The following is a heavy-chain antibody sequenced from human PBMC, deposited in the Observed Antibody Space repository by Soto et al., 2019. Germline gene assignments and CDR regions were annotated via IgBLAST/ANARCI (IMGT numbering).Heavy chain of an antibody. J-gene: IGHJ4*02. D-gene: IGHD1-26*01. V-gene: IGHV4-30-4*01. Sequence: SETLSLTCTVSGGSISSGENFWNWIRQSPGKGLEWIGYIHHSGSTYYNPSLNSRLTISVDTSQNHISLKLNSVTAADTAVYYCARDTGTYPYYFDYWGQGTLVTVSS. CDR2: IHHSGST. CDR3: ARDTGTYPYYFDY. CDR1: GGSISSGENF.